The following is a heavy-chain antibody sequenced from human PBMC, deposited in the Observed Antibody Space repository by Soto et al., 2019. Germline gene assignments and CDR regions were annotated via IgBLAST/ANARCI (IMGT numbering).Heavy chain of an antibody. Sequence: SETLSLTCTVSGGSISSGDYYWSWIRQPPGKGLEWIGYIYYSGSTYYNPSLKSRVTISVDTSKNQFSLKLSSVTAADTAVYYCERAVADNWLDPWGQGPLVTVYS. CDR1: GGSISSGDYY. CDR2: IYYSGST. V-gene: IGHV4-30-4*01. CDR3: ERAVADNWLDP. D-gene: IGHD6-19*01. J-gene: IGHJ5*02.